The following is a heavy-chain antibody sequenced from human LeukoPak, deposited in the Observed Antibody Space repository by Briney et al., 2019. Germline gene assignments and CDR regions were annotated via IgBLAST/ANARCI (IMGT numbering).Heavy chain of an antibody. CDR1: GGSISSYY. CDR2: IYYSGST. Sequence: SETLSLTCTVSGGSISSYYWSWIRQPPGKGLEWIGYIYYSGSTNYNPSLKSRVIISVDTSKNQFSLKLSSVTAADTAVYYCARGKTVAGTIGGVNYWGQGTLVTVSS. V-gene: IGHV4-59*12. CDR3: ARGKTVAGTIGGVNY. J-gene: IGHJ4*02. D-gene: IGHD6-19*01.